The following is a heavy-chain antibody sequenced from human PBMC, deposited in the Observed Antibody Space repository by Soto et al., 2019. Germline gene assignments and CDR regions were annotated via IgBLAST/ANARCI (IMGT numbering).Heavy chain of an antibody. CDR1: GVTFRNYD. CDR2: ISAAGDP. CDR3: ARTDRDFYGLDV. V-gene: IGHV3-13*05. Sequence: EVQRVESGGGLVQPGGSLRLSCEASGVTFRNYDMHWVRQGTGKGLEWVSGISAAGDPDYADSVEGRFTISSENAQNSFFLQLNSLRVGDTAVYYCARTDRDFYGLDVWGQGTTVIVSS. J-gene: IGHJ6*02.